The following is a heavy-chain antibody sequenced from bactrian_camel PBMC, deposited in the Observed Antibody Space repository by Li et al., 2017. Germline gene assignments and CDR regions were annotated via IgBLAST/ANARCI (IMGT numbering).Heavy chain of an antibody. D-gene: IGHD1*01. J-gene: IGHJ6*01. V-gene: IGHV3S55*01. CDR3: AARSVGWCPLFEHWLEKRAYTPAGYFAN. Sequence: HVQLVESGGGSVQVGGSLRLSCVASGDTIGRYCMGWFRQIPDREREGVAGIESDGSTSYADSVKGRFTISQDSAKNILYLQMHSLKLEDTAMYYCAARSVGWCPLFEHWLEKRAYTPAGYFANWGQGTQVTVS. CDR2: IESDGST. CDR1: GDTIGRYC.